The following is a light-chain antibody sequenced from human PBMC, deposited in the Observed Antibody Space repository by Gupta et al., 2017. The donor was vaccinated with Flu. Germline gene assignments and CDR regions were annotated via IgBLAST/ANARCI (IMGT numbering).Light chain of an antibody. V-gene: IGKV2-28*01. CDR3: MQGLQAPYT. J-gene: IGKJ2*01. CDR2: MGS. Sequence: DIVMTQSPPSLPVTPGEPASISCRSSQSLLHTNGYKYLDWYLQKPGQSPQLLIYMGSNRASGVPDRVSGSGSGTDFTLKISRVEAEDVGVYYCMQGLQAPYTFGQGTKMEIK. CDR1: QSLLHTNGYKY.